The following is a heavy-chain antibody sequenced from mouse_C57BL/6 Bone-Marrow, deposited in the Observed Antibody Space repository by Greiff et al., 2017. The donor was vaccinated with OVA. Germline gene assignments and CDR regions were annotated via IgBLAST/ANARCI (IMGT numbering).Heavy chain of an antibody. CDR1: GYTFTSYW. D-gene: IGHD2-5*01. CDR2: IHPNSGST. CDR3: ARSFYSNYPDY. J-gene: IGHJ2*01. Sequence: QVQLKQSGAELVKPGASVKLSCKASGYTFTSYWMHWVKQRPGQGLEWIGMIHPNSGSTNYNEKFKSKATLTVDKSSGTAYMQLSSLTSEDSAVYYCARSFYSNYPDYWGQGTTLTVSS. V-gene: IGHV1-64*01.